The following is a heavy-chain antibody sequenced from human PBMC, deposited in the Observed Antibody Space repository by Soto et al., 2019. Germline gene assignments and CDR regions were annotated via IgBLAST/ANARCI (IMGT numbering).Heavy chain of an antibody. CDR3: AKDLTGLRSPFDY. D-gene: IGHD5-12*01. CDR1: VFTFSSYG. J-gene: IGHJ4*02. CDR2: ISYDGSNK. Sequence: PGWSLRLSCASSVFTFSSYGMHWVRQAPGKGLEWVAVISYDGSNKYYADSVKGRFTISRDNSKNTLYLQMNSLRAEDTAVYYCAKDLTGLRSPFDYWGQGTLVTVSS. V-gene: IGHV3-30*18.